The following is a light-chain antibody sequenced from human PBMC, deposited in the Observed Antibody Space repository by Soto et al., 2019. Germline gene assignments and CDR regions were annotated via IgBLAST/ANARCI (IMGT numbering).Light chain of an antibody. Sequence: DIQMTQSPSTLSASVGDRVTITCRASQSISSWLAWYQQKPGKAPKLLIYDASSLESGVPSRFSGSGSGTDFTLAISCLQSEDFAPYYCQQYYSFPWTFGQGTKVEIK. V-gene: IGKV1-5*01. CDR2: DAS. CDR3: QQYYSFPWT. CDR1: QSISSW. J-gene: IGKJ1*01.